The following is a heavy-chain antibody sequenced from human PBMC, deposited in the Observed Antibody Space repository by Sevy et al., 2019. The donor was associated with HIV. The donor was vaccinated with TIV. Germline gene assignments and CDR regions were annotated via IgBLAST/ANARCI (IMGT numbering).Heavy chain of an antibody. CDR1: GFDFSSHW. V-gene: IGHV3-21*01. J-gene: IGHJ4*02. Sequence: GGSLRLSCEASGFDFSSHWMQWVRQAPGKGLVWVSSINAISSNIYYADSVKGRFTISRDNAENSLYLQMNSVRAEDTAVYYCARDLFSGGNAVYGYWGQGTLVTVSS. CDR3: ARDLFSGGNAVYGY. CDR2: INAISSNI. D-gene: IGHD2-15*01.